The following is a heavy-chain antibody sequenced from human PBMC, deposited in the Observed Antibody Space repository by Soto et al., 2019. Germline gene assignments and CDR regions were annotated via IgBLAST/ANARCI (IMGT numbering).Heavy chain of an antibody. CDR2: VNSDGSST. CDR3: ARGKAGHNAFDI. V-gene: IGHV3-74*01. CDR1: GFTFSTYW. Sequence: EVQLVESGGGLVQPGGSLRLSCAASGFTFSTYWMHWVRQAPGKGLVWVSRVNSDGSSTSYADSVKARFTISRDNAKNTLDLQMTSLRAEDTAVYYCARGKAGHNAFDIWGQGTMVTVSS. D-gene: IGHD3-10*01. J-gene: IGHJ3*02.